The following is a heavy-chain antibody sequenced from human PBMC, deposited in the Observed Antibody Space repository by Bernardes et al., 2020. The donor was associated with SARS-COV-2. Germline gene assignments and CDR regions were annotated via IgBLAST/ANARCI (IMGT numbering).Heavy chain of an antibody. CDR2: LNTDGENT. D-gene: IGHD2-2*01. V-gene: IGHV3-23*01. J-gene: IGHJ4*02. Sequence: GGSLRLSCVASGFAFSDFGMAWVRQAQGKGLEWVSTLNTDGENTHYADSVKGRFTISRDNSKNTLFLQMNSLRVEDTAVYYCAKEVPANDYWGQGTLVTVSS. CDR3: AKEVPANDY. CDR1: GFAFSDFG.